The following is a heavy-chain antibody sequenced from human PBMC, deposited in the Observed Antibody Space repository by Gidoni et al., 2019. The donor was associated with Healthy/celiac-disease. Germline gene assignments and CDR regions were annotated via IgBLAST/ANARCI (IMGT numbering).Heavy chain of an antibody. CDR2: ISSSSSYI. J-gene: IGHJ4*02. V-gene: IGHV3-21*01. CDR3: ASWAGGPLDY. CDR1: GFTFSSYS. D-gene: IGHD3-10*01. Sequence: EVQLVEAGGGLVKPGGFLRLFCAALGFTFSSYSMNWVRQAPGKGLEWVSSISSSSSYIYYADSVKGRVTISRDNAKNSLYLQMNSLRAEDTAVYYCASWAGGPLDYWGQGTLVTVSS.